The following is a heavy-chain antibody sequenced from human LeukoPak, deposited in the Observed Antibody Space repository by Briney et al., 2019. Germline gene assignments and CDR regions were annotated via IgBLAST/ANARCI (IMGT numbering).Heavy chain of an antibody. CDR3: ARTYYDSSGYPRGYYFDY. CDR2: IIPILGIA. CDR1: GGTFSSYA. D-gene: IGHD3-22*01. J-gene: IGHJ4*02. V-gene: IGHV1-69*04. Sequence: GASVKVSCKASGGTFSSYAISWVRQAPGQGLEWMGRIIPILGIANYAQKFQGRVTITADKSTSTAYTELSSLRSEDTAVYYCARTYYDSSGYPRGYYFDYWGQGTLVTVSS.